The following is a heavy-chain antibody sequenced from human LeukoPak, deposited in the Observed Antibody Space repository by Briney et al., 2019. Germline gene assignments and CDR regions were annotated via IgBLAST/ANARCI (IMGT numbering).Heavy chain of an antibody. V-gene: IGHV1-69*13. D-gene: IGHD3-22*01. CDR1: GGTFSSYA. CDR3: ARPSLWLSLFNAFDI. J-gene: IGHJ3*02. Sequence: ASVTVSCKAFGGTFSSYAISWVRQAPGQGLEWMGGIIPIFGSANYAQKFQGRVTITADESTSTAYMELSSLRSEDTAVYYCARPSLWLSLFNAFDIWGQGTMVTVSP. CDR2: IIPIFGSA.